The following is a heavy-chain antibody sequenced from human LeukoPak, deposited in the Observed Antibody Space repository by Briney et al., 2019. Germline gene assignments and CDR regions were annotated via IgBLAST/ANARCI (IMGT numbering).Heavy chain of an antibody. CDR3: ATLGSKWEDTFDY. Sequence: GASVKVSCKVSGYTLTELSMHWVRQAPGKGLEWMGGFDPEDGETIYAQKFQGRVTMTEGTSTDTAYMELSSLRSEDTAVYYCATLGSKWEDTFDYWGQGTLVTVSS. CDR2: FDPEDGET. J-gene: IGHJ4*02. V-gene: IGHV1-24*01. D-gene: IGHD1-26*01. CDR1: GYTLTELS.